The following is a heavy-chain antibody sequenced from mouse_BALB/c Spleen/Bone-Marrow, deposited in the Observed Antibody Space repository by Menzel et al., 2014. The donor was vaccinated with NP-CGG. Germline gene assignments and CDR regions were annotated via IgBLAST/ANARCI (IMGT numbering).Heavy chain of an antibody. V-gene: IGHV1S135*01. J-gene: IGHJ2*01. D-gene: IGHD2-4*01. Sequence: QLVESGPELMKPGASVKISCKASGYSFTSYYMHWGKQSHGKSLEWIGYIDPFNGGTSYNQKFKGKATLTVDKSSNTAYMHLSSLTSEDSAVYYCARAYDFLDYWGQGSTLTVSS. CDR2: IDPFNGGT. CDR3: ARAYDFLDY. CDR1: GYSFTSYY.